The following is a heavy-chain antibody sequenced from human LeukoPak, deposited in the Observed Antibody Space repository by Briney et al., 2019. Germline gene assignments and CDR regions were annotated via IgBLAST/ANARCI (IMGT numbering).Heavy chain of an antibody. J-gene: IGHJ4*02. CDR2: IYYFGNT. Sequence: SENLSLTCSVSGGSIDTYYWSWIRQSPGKGLERIGYIYYFGNTDYNPSLKSRVTISVDTSKNQFSLNLRSVTDADTAVYYCAKLGSPRAFWGQGILVRVSS. V-gene: IGHV4-59*01. D-gene: IGHD7-27*01. CDR3: AKLGSPRAF. CDR1: GGSIDTYY.